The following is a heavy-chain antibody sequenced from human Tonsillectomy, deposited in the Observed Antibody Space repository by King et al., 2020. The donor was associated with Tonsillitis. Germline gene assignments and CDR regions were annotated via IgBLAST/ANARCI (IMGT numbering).Heavy chain of an antibody. Sequence: QLQESGPGVVKPSETLSLTCTVSGGSISSSDQYWAWIRQPPGKGLEWIGYMYYSGTIFYNPSLKSRITISGGTSENRFSLKFSSVTAADTAVYFCARSVSGSFDYWGQGALVTVSS. V-gene: IGHV4-39*01. CDR3: ARSVSGSFDY. D-gene: IGHD1-26*01. CDR1: GGSISSSDQY. J-gene: IGHJ4*02. CDR2: MYYSGTI.